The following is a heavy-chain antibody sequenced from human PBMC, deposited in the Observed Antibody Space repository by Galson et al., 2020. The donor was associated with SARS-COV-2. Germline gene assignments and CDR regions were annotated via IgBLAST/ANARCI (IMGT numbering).Heavy chain of an antibody. V-gene: IGHV2-70*11. J-gene: IGHJ4*02. CDR1: GFSLIPSGMC. CDR2: IDWDDDK. CDR3: ARAPTVATAIYLDF. D-gene: IGHD4-17*01. Sequence: SGPTLVKPTQTLTLTCSFSGFSLIPSGMCVSWIRQPPGKALEWLARIDWDDDKYYSTSLKTRLTISKDTSRNQVVLTMTNMDPVDTATYYCARAPTVATAIYLDFWGQGILVTVSS.